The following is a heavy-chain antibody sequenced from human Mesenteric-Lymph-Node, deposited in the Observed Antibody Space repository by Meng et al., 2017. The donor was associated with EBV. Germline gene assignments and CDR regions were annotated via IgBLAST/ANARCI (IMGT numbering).Heavy chain of an antibody. Sequence: QVPLVQSGGEVKKPGASLKVSCKTSGYTFTSYAISWVRQAPGQGLEWMGWISVYNGVTNYAPNLQGRVTVTTDTSTTTAYMELTGLTSADTAVYYCARGGAARPFDYWGQGTLVTVSS. CDR2: ISVYNGVT. V-gene: IGHV1-18*01. J-gene: IGHJ4*02. CDR3: ARGGAARPFDY. D-gene: IGHD6-6*01. CDR1: GYTFTSYA.